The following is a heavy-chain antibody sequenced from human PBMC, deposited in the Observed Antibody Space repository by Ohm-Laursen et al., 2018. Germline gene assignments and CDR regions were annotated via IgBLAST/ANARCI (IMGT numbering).Heavy chain of an antibody. CDR1: GFTFSSYG. CDR2: IWYDGSNK. J-gene: IGHJ4*02. CDR3: AKDLAAVHLWFFDY. Sequence: SLRLSCAASGFTFSSYGMHWVRQAPGKGLEWVAVIWYDGSNKYYADSVKGRFTISRDNSKNTLYLQMNSLRAEDTAVYYCAKDLAAVHLWFFDYWGQGTLVTVSS. D-gene: IGHD3-10*01. V-gene: IGHV3-33*06.